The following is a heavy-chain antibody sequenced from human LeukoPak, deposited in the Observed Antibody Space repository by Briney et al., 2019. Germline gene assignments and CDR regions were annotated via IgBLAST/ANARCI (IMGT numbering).Heavy chain of an antibody. V-gene: IGHV3-23*01. J-gene: IGHJ3*02. D-gene: IGHD3/OR15-3a*01. CDR3: AKGRYWTPI. CDR1: GCTFSSYA. CDR2: ISGSGGST. Sequence: GWSLRLPCAAAGCTFSSYAMPWVPQAPGKGLEWVSAISGSGGSTYYADSVKGRFTISGDDSKNTLYLQMKSLRAEDTAFYYCAKGRYWTPIWGQGTMVTVSS.